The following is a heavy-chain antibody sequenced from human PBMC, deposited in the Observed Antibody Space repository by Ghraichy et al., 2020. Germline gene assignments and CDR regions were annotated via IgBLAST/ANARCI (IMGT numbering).Heavy chain of an antibody. CDR1: GFTFSSYW. CDR3: ARAGVNFWSGYSPYYFDY. D-gene: IGHD3-3*01. V-gene: IGHV3-74*01. Sequence: GGSLRLSCAASGFTFSSYWMHWVRQAPGKGLVWVSRINSDGSSTSYADSVKGRFTISRDNAKNTLYLQMNSLRAEDTAVYYCARAGVNFWSGYSPYYFDYWGQGTLVTVSS. CDR2: INSDGSST. J-gene: IGHJ4*02.